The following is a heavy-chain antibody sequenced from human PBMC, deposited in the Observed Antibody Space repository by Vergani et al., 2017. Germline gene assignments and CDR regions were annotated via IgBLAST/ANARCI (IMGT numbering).Heavy chain of an antibody. V-gene: IGHV1-2*02. CDR3: ATCGGDRWXPGPGPGYYYYMDV. J-gene: IGHJ6*03. CDR2: INPNSGGT. D-gene: IGHD2-21*01. CDR1: GYTFTGYY. Sequence: QVQLVQSGAEVKKPGASVQVSCKASGYTFTGYYMHWVRQAPGQGLEWMGWINPNSGGTNYAQKFQGRVTMTRDTSISTAYMELSRLRSDDTAVYYCATCGGDRWXPGPGPGYYYYMDVWGKGTTVTVSS.